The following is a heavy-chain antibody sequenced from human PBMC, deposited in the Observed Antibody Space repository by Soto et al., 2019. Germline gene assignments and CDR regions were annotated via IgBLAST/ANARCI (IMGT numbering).Heavy chain of an antibody. Sequence: SETLSLTCTVSGASVTSDSSYWSWIRQPPGKGLEWIGDISYSGDTNYNSSLNSRATISVDTSKNQFSLKLTSVTAADTALYYCAKGGSHWLDPWGQGALVTVSS. CDR2: ISYSGDT. J-gene: IGHJ5*02. CDR3: AKGGSHWLDP. D-gene: IGHD3-10*01. CDR1: GASVTSDSSY. V-gene: IGHV4-61*01.